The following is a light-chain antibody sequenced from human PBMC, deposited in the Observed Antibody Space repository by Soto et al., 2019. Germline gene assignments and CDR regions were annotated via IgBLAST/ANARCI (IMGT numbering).Light chain of an antibody. CDR2: DAS. V-gene: IGKV3-11*01. CDR3: QQRSDWPWT. Sequence: EIVLTHSPGTLSLSPGERATLSCISGQRVGDTYLAWYQQKPGQAPRLLIYDASNRATGIPARFSGSGSGTDFTLTISSLEPEDFAVYYCQQRSDWPWTFGQGTKV. J-gene: IGKJ1*01. CDR1: QRVGDTY.